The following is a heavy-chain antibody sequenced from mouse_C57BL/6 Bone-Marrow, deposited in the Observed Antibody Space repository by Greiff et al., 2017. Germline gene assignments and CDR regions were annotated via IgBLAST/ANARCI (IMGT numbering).Heavy chain of an antibody. CDR1: GYTFTSYW. CDR3: ARSGIYYDYFLDD. J-gene: IGHJ2*01. Sequence: QVQLQQPGAELVKPGASVKLSCKASGYTFTSYWMHWVKQRPGQGLEWIGMIHPNSGSTNYNEKFKSKATLTVDKSSSTAYMQLSSLTSEDSAVYYCARSGIYYDYFLDDWGQGTTLTVSS. CDR2: IHPNSGST. V-gene: IGHV1-64*01. D-gene: IGHD2-4*01.